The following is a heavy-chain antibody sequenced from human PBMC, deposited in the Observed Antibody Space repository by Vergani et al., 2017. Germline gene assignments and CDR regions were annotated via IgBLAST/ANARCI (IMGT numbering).Heavy chain of an antibody. CDR2: INPSGGST. D-gene: IGHD5-18*01. J-gene: IGHJ6*03. V-gene: IGHV1-46*03. CDR1: GYTFTSYY. CDR3: ARVKRDGDSYGQYYYYYYYMDV. Sequence: QVQLVQSGAEVKKPGASVKVSCKASGYTFTSYYMHWVRQAPGQGLEWMGIINPSGGSTSYAQKFQGRVTMTRDTSTSTVYMELSSLRSEDTAVYYCARVKRDGDSYGQYYYYYYYMDVWGKGTTVTVSS.